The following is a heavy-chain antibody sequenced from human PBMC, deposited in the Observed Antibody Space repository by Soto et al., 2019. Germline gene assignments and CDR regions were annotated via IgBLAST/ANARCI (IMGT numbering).Heavy chain of an antibody. CDR2: ISWNSGSI. V-gene: IGHV3-9*01. Sequence: EVQLVESGGGLVQPGRSLRLSCAASGFTFDDYAMHWVRQAPGKGLEWVSGISWNSGSIGYADSVKGRFTISRDNAKNSLYLQMNSLRAEDTALYYCAKEGSIAAAGTNWFDPWVQGTLVTVSS. J-gene: IGHJ5*02. CDR3: AKEGSIAAAGTNWFDP. CDR1: GFTFDDYA. D-gene: IGHD6-13*01.